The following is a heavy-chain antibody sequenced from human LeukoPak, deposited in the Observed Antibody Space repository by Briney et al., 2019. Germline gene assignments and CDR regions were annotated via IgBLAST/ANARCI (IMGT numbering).Heavy chain of an antibody. CDR2: IHYSGST. J-gene: IGHJ4*02. V-gene: IGHV4-59*01. CDR3: ARTEGRLLWFGELSPFDY. CDR1: SGSISNYY. Sequence: SETLSLTCIVSSGSISNYYWSWVRKPPGKGLEWIGYIHYSGSTNYNPSLKSRVTISVDTSNNQFSLKLSSVTAADTAVYYCARTEGRLLWFGELSPFDYWGQGTLVTVSS. D-gene: IGHD3-10*01.